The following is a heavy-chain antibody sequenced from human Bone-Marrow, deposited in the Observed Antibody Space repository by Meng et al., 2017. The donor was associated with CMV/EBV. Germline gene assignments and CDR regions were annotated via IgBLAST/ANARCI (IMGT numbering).Heavy chain of an antibody. V-gene: IGHV3-48*04. J-gene: IGHJ6*02. Sequence: GESLKISCAASGFTFSSYSMNWVRQAPGKGLEWVSYISSSSSTIYYADSVKGRFTISRDNAKNSLYLQMNSLRAEDTAVYYCARDGHSNYGYYYGMDVWGRGTTVTVSS. CDR2: ISSSSSTI. CDR1: GFTFSSYS. D-gene: IGHD4-11*01. CDR3: ARDGHSNYGYYYGMDV.